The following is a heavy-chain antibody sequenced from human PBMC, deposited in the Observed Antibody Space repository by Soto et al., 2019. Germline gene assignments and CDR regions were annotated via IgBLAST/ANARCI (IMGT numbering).Heavy chain of an antibody. CDR3: ARTGEILLWFGELLPFDY. CDR2: ISAYNGNT. Sequence: GASVKVSCKASGYTFTSYGISWVRQAPGQGLEWTGWISAYNGNTNYAQKLQGRVTMTTDTSTSTAYMELRSLRSDDTAVYYCARTGEILLWFGELLPFDYWGQGTLVTVSS. D-gene: IGHD3-10*01. CDR1: GYTFTSYG. J-gene: IGHJ4*02. V-gene: IGHV1-18*01.